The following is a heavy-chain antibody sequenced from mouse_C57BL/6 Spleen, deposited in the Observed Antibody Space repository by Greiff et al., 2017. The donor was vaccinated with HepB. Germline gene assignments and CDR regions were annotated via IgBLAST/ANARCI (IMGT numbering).Heavy chain of an antibody. CDR3: ARRGIYDYHWYFDV. CDR1: GYTFTSYW. CDR2: INPSNGGT. J-gene: IGHJ1*03. Sequence: QVQLQQPGTELVKPGASVKLSCKASGYTFTSYWMHWVKQRPGQGLEWIGNINPSNGGTNYNEKFKSKATLTVDKSSSTAYMQLSSLTSEDSAVYYGARRGIYDYHWYFDVWGTGTTVTVAS. D-gene: IGHD2-4*01. V-gene: IGHV1-53*01.